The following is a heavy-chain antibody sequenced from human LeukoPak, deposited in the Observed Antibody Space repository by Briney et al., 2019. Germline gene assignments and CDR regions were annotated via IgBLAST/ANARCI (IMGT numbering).Heavy chain of an antibody. Sequence: GGSLRLSCAASGFTFSSYSMNWVRQAPGKGLEWVSSISSSSSYMYYADSVKGRFTISRDNAKNSLYLQMNSLRAEDTAVYYCARGQDIVVVVAATPGPSDAFDIWGQGTMVTVSS. J-gene: IGHJ3*02. CDR2: ISSSSSYM. D-gene: IGHD2-15*01. CDR3: ARGQDIVVVVAATPGPSDAFDI. CDR1: GFTFSSYS. V-gene: IGHV3-21*01.